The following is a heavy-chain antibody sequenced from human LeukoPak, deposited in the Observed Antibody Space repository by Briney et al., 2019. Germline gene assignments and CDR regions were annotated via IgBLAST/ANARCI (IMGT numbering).Heavy chain of an antibody. Sequence: GGSLRLSCAASGFTFDRFTIHWVRQTPGKGLEWVSLINRRGHTFYADSVKGRFTISRDNSKNTLYLQMNSLRAEDTAVYYCAKDRDASGFDYFDYWGQGTLVTVSS. J-gene: IGHJ4*02. V-gene: IGHV3-43*01. CDR2: INRRGHT. CDR3: AKDRDASGFDYFDY. D-gene: IGHD3-10*01. CDR1: GFTFDRFT.